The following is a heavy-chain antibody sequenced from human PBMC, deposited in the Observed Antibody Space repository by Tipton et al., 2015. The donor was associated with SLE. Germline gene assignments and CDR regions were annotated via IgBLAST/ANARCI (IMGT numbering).Heavy chain of an antibody. CDR3: ARDAKCPITAAEYFDL. CDR1: GGSISSGGYY. J-gene: IGHJ2*01. D-gene: IGHD5-12*01. CDR2: TYYSGNT. V-gene: IGHV4-31*03. Sequence: TLSLTCTVSGGSISSGGYYWSWIRQHPGKGLEWIGYTYYSGNTYYNPSLKSRVTISVDTSENQFSLKLSYVTAADTAVYYCARDAKCPITAAEYFDLWGRGTLVTVSS.